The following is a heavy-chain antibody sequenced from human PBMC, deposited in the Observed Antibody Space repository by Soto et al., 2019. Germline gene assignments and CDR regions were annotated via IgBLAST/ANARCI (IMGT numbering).Heavy chain of an antibody. CDR2: ISSSGSTI. CDR3: ARMIRYPPDSSRDYYYGMDV. D-gene: IGHD3-22*01. J-gene: IGHJ6*02. Sequence: QVQLVESGGGLVKPGGSLRLSCAASGFTFSDYYMSWIRQAPGKGLEWVSYISSSGSTIYYADSVKGRFTISRDNAKNSLYLQMNSLRADDTAVYYCARMIRYPPDSSRDYYYGMDVWGQGTTVTVSS. V-gene: IGHV3-11*01. CDR1: GFTFSDYY.